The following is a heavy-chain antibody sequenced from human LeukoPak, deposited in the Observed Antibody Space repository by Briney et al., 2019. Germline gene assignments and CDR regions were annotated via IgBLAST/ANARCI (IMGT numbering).Heavy chain of an antibody. D-gene: IGHD4-17*01. Sequence: GGSLRLSCAASGFNVSSNYMSWVRQAPGNGLEWVSVIYSGGSTYYADSVKGRFTISRDNSKNTLYLQMNSLRAEDTAVYYCARVIDYGDYPYGFDYWGKGTLVTVSS. CDR1: GFNVSSNY. V-gene: IGHV3-53*01. J-gene: IGHJ4*02. CDR3: ARVIDYGDYPYGFDY. CDR2: IYSGGST.